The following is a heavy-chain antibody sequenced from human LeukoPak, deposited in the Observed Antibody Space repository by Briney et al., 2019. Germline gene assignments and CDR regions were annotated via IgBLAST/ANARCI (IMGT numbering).Heavy chain of an antibody. CDR1: GGTFSSYA. Sequence: GASVKVSCKASGGTFSSYAISWVRQTPGQGHEWMGRTIPILGIANYAQKFQGRVTITADKSTSTAYMELSSLRSEDTAVYYCAREPSSGYAAFDYWGQGTLVTVSS. J-gene: IGHJ4*02. V-gene: IGHV1-69*04. D-gene: IGHD5-12*01. CDR3: AREPSSGYAAFDY. CDR2: TIPILGIA.